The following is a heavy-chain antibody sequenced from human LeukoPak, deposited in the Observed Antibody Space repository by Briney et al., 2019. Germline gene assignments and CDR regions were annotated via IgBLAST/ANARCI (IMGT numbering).Heavy chain of an antibody. Sequence: GGSLRLSCAASGFTFDDYGMNWVRQAPGKGLEWVSGINWNGGSTGYADSVKGRFTISRDNAKNSLYLQMNSLRAEDTALYYCARQTYYDFWSGSGYFQHWGQGTLVTVSS. CDR3: ARQTYYDFWSGSGYFQH. CDR1: GFTFDDYG. D-gene: IGHD3-3*01. J-gene: IGHJ1*01. CDR2: INWNGGST. V-gene: IGHV3-20*04.